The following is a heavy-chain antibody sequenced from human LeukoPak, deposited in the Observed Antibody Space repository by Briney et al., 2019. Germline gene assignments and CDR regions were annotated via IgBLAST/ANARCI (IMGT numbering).Heavy chain of an antibody. CDR2: IYYSGGT. CDR1: GGSISSYY. Sequence: PSETLSLTCTVSGGSISSYYWSWIRQPPGKGLEWIGYIYYSGGTNYNPSLKSRVTISVDTSKNQFSLKLSSVTAADTAVYYCARSRGRINLDYWGPGTLVTVSS. J-gene: IGHJ4*02. CDR3: ARSRGRINLDY. V-gene: IGHV4-59*08. D-gene: IGHD3-10*01.